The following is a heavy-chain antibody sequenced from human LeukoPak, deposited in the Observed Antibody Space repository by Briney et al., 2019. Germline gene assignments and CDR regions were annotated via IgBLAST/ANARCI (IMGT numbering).Heavy chain of an antibody. CDR2: IYYSGST. D-gene: IGHD5-24*01. J-gene: IGHJ4*02. CDR3: ARGRDGDKLGALDY. Sequence: SETLSLTCTVSGGSISSSSYYWGWIRQPPGKGLEWIGSIYYSGSTYHNPSLKSRVTISVDTSKNQFSLKLSSVTAADTAVYYCARGRDGDKLGALDYWGQGTLVTVSS. V-gene: IGHV4-39*07. CDR1: GGSISSSSYY.